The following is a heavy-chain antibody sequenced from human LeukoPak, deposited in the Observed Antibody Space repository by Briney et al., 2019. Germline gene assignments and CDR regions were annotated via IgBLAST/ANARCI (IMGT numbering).Heavy chain of an antibody. J-gene: IGHJ4*02. CDR2: IYSSGVT. CDR1: VGSLNGYH. Sequence: SETLSLTCRVSVGSLNGYHWSCIRQPPGKGREGVGYIYSSGVTYYNSSLKSRVTIPVDTSKNQFSLRMSSVTAADTAVYFCARDRGQTTFGGVGLDSWGQGTLVTVSS. D-gene: IGHD3-10*02. V-gene: IGHV4-59*01. CDR3: ARDRGQTTFGGVGLDS.